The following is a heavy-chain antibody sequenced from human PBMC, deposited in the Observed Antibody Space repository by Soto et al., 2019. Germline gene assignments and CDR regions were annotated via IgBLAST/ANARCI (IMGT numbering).Heavy chain of an antibody. J-gene: IGHJ6*02. Sequence: GGSLRLSCAASGFTFSSYAMHWVRQAPGKGLKWVAVISYDGSNKYYADSVKGRFTISRDNSKNTLYLQMNSLRAEDTAVYYCARDESSGWYPMNYYYYGMDVWGQGTTVTVSS. CDR1: GFTFSSYA. D-gene: IGHD6-19*01. CDR2: ISYDGSNK. V-gene: IGHV3-30-3*01. CDR3: ARDESSGWYPMNYYYYGMDV.